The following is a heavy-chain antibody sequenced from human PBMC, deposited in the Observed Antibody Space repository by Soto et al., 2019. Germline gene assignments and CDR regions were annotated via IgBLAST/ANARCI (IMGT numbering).Heavy chain of an antibody. Sequence: GGSLRLSCAASGFTFSSYWMSWVRQAPGKGLEWVANIKQDGSEKYYVDSVKGRFTISRDNAKNSLYLQMNSLRAEDTAVYYCARERGGFTTVTTVLAFDIWGQGTMVTVSS. V-gene: IGHV3-7*01. CDR2: IKQDGSEK. CDR3: ARERGGFTTVTTVLAFDI. CDR1: GFTFSSYW. J-gene: IGHJ3*02. D-gene: IGHD4-4*01.